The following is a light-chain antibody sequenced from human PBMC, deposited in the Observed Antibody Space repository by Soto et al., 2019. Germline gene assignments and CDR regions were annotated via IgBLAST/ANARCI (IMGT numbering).Light chain of an antibody. CDR2: EVS. CDR1: SIDVCGYKY. CDR3: ASYTSRRTSVI. V-gene: IGLV2-14*01. J-gene: IGLJ2*01. Sequence: QSALTQPASVSGSPGQSITISCTGTSIDVCGYKYVSWYQQHPDKAPKLIIFEVSNRPSGISSRFSGYKSGNTASLTISGLQAEDEDDYYCASYTSRRTSVIFGRGTKLTVL.